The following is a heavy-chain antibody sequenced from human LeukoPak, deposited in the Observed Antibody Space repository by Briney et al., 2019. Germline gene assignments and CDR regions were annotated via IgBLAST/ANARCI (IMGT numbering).Heavy chain of an antibody. V-gene: IGHV3-48*04. D-gene: IGHD2-8*02. J-gene: IGHJ5*02. CDR3: ARDTGGYFDP. Sequence: PGGSLRLSCAASGFTFSNYGMSWVRQAPGKGLEWVSYISSSGSTIYYADSVRGRFTISRDSATNSLYLQMNSLRAEDTAFYYCARDTGGYFDPWGQGTLVTVSS. CDR1: GFTFSNYG. CDR2: ISSSGSTI.